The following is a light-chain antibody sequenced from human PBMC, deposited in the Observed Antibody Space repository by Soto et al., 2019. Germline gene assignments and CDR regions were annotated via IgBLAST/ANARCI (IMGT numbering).Light chain of an antibody. J-gene: IGKJ1*01. CDR1: QSVSSSF. V-gene: IGKV3-20*01. CDR3: QQYGSSPRT. Sequence: DIELTQSPGTLSSSLGERATLSCRASQSVSSSFLAWYQQKPDQAPRLLIYGASSMPTGIPDRFSGSGSGTDFTLTISRLEPEDSAVYYCQQYGSSPRTFGQGTKVEIK. CDR2: GAS.